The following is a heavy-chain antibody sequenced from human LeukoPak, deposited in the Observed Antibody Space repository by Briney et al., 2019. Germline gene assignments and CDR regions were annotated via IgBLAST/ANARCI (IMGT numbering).Heavy chain of an antibody. D-gene: IGHD6-13*01. CDR1: GFTFRSYA. CDR3: ARGDSSSWYLFDY. V-gene: IGHV3-21*01. Sequence: MPGGSLRLSCAASGFTFRSYAMNWVRQAPGKGLEWVSSIGSSSSYIYYADSVKGRFTISRDNAKNSLYLQMNSLRAEDTAVYYCARGDSSSWYLFDYWGQGTLVTVSS. CDR2: IGSSSSYI. J-gene: IGHJ4*02.